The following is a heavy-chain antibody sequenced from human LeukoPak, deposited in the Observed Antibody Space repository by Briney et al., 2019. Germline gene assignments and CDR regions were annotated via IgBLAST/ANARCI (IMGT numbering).Heavy chain of an antibody. Sequence: ASVKVSCKASGYTFTGYYMHWVRQAPGQGLEWMGWINPNSGGTNYAQKFQGRVTMTRDTSISTAYMELSRLTSDDTAVYYCARLLAEHQPTDCWGQGTLVTVSS. J-gene: IGHJ4*02. CDR3: ARLLAEHQPTDC. CDR2: INPNSGGT. CDR1: GYTFTGYY. D-gene: IGHD2-2*01. V-gene: IGHV1-2*02.